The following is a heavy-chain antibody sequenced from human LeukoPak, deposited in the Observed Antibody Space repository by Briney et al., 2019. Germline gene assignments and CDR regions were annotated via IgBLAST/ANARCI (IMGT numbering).Heavy chain of an antibody. V-gene: IGHV1-69*01. D-gene: IGHD2-8*01. CDR3: ARSRYCTNGVCPQNYYGMDV. CDR2: IIPIFGTA. J-gene: IGHJ6*02. CDR1: GGTFSSYA. Sequence: SVKVSCKASGGTFSSYAISWVRQAPGQGLEWMGGIIPIFGTANYAQKFQGRVTITADESTSSAYMELSSLRSEDTAVYYCARSRYCTNGVCPQNYYGMDVWGQGTTVTVSS.